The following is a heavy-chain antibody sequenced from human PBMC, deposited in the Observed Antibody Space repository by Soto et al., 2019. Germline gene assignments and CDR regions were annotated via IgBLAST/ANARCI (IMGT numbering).Heavy chain of an antibody. D-gene: IGHD5-18*01. J-gene: IGHJ4*02. CDR2: IRNKPHGYST. Sequence: GGSLRLSCAVSGFTFGDHYIDWVRQPPGKGLEWVGRIRNKPHGYSTTYAASVKGRFALSRDDSQTSVYLQMNSLRVEDTAVYYCAKVGFPYSYGYLFYYWGQGTLVTVSS. V-gene: IGHV3-72*01. CDR1: GFTFGDHY. CDR3: AKVGFPYSYGYLFYY.